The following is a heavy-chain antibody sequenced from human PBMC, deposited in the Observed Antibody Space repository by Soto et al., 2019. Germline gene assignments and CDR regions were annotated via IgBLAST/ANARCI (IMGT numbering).Heavy chain of an antibody. CDR2: IDPSDSYT. D-gene: IGHD3-16*01. CDR1: GYSFTSYW. V-gene: IGHV5-10-1*01. Sequence: PGESLKISCKGSGYSFTSYWISWVRQMPGKGLEWMGRIDPSDSYTNYSPSFQGHVTISADKSISTAYLQWSSLKASDTAMYYCASTMTTFYYYYYGMDVWGQGTTVTVSS. CDR3: ASTMTTFYYYYYGMDV. J-gene: IGHJ6*02.